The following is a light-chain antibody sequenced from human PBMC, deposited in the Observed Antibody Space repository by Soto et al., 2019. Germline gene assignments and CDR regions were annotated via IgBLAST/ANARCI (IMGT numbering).Light chain of an antibody. CDR1: HDISNY. J-gene: IGKJ2*01. V-gene: IGKV1-33*01. CDR3: QQYHTAPYT. CDR2: DAS. Sequence: DIQMTQSPSSLSVSLGDRVTITCQASHDISNYLSWYQQKAGKAPRLLIYDASNLQTGVPSRFSGRVSGADFTLTISSLQAEDIATYHCQQYHTAPYTFGQGTKLEIK.